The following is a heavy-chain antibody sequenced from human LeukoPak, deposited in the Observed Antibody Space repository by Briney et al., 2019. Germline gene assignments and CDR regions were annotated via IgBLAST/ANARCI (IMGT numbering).Heavy chain of an antibody. CDR3: ARHEGYCSSTSCSYFDY. D-gene: IGHD2-2*01. V-gene: IGHV4-38-2*01. Sequence: PSETLSLTCAVSGYSISSGYYWGCIRQPPRKGLEWIGSIYHSVSTYYNPSLKSRVTMSVETSKNQFSLKLSSMTAADGALDYCARHEGYCSSTSCSYFDYWGQGTLVTVSS. CDR1: GYSISSGYY. J-gene: IGHJ4*02. CDR2: IYHSVST.